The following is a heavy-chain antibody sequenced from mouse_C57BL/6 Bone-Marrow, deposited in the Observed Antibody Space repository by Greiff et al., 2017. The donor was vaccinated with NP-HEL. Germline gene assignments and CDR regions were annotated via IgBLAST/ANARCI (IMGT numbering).Heavy chain of an antibody. D-gene: IGHD1-1*01. J-gene: IGHJ1*03. CDR1: GYTFTSYW. V-gene: IGHV1-64*01. CDR2: IHPNSGST. Sequence: QVQLQQPGAELVKPGASVKLSCKASGYTFTSYWMHWVKQRPGQGLEWIGMIHPNSGSTNYNEKFKSKATLTVDKSSSTAYMQLSSVTSEDSAVYYCARRDGSSYWYFDVWGTGTTVTVSS. CDR3: ARRDGSSYWYFDV.